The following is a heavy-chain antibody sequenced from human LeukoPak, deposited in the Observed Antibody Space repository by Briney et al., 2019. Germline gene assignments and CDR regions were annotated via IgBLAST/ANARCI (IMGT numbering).Heavy chain of an antibody. V-gene: IGHV3-48*03. CDR1: GFIFSSYE. CDR2: ISDSGNIK. D-gene: IGHD6-19*01. J-gene: IGHJ1*01. Sequence: PGGSLRLSCAASGFIFSSYEMHWVRQSPGKGLQWISYISDSGNIKNDADSVKGRFTISRDNAKSSLYLQMNRLRAGDTAVYYCVRVGESGWRFFQHWGQGILVSVSS. CDR3: VRVGESGWRFFQH.